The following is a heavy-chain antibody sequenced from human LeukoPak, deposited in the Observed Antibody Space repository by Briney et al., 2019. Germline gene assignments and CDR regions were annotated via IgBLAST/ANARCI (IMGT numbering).Heavy chain of an antibody. D-gene: IGHD6-19*01. Sequence: KPGGSLRLSCAASGFTFDDYAMHWVRQAPGKGLEWVSLITWDGGSTYYADSVKGRFTISRDNAKNTLYLQMNSLRAEDTAVYYCARSEQWLVYFDYWGQGTLVTVSS. CDR3: ARSEQWLVYFDY. J-gene: IGHJ4*02. V-gene: IGHV3-43D*03. CDR2: ITWDGGST. CDR1: GFTFDDYA.